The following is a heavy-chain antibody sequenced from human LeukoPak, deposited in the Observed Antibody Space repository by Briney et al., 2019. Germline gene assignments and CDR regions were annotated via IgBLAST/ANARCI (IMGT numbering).Heavy chain of an antibody. CDR3: AKDEWAGNEDYYYYMDV. CDR1: GFTFSSYA. D-gene: IGHD3-10*01. V-gene: IGHV3-23*01. J-gene: IGHJ6*03. Sequence: PGGSLRLSCAASGFTFSSYAMSWVRQAPGKGLEWVSAISGSGGSTYYADSVKGRFTISRDNSKNTLYLQMNSLRAEDTAVYYCAKDEWAGNEDYYYYMDVWGKGTTVTVSS. CDR2: ISGSGGST.